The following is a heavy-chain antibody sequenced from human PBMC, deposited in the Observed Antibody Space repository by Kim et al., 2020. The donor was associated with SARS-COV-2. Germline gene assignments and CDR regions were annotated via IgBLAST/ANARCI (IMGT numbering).Heavy chain of an antibody. J-gene: IGHJ4*02. D-gene: IGHD1-26*01. V-gene: IGHV1-2*02. Sequence: SGGTSFSQKFQGRVTVTRDTSISTAYMELSGLRSDDTAVYYCSKSRAFDYWGQGTLVTVSS. CDR3: SKSRAFDY. CDR2: SGGT.